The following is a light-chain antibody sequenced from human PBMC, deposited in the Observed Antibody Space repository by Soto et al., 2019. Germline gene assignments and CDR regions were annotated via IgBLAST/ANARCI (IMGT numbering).Light chain of an antibody. CDR1: SSNIGAGYD. V-gene: IGLV1-40*01. Sequence: QAVVTQPPSVSGAPGQTVTISCSGSSSNIGAGYDVHWYQQLPGTVPKLVIYDTFNRPSGVPDRFSGSKSGNTASLTVSGLQAEDEADYYCSSYAGSNNYVFGTGTKLTVL. J-gene: IGLJ1*01. CDR3: SSYAGSNNYV. CDR2: DTF.